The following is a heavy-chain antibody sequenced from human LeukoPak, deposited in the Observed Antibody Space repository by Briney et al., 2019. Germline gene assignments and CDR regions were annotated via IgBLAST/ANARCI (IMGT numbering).Heavy chain of an antibody. D-gene: IGHD2-21*02. V-gene: IGHV3-74*01. J-gene: IGHJ5*01. CDR1: GFTLSSNW. Sequence: GGPLRLSCAVSGFTLSSNWMHWVCQVPGKGLVWVARIDDVGSGTSYADSVKGRFTISRDVAKNTVYLQMNSLRAEDTAVYYCATVFDFWGQGTLVTVSS. CDR3: ATVFDF. CDR2: IDDVGSGT.